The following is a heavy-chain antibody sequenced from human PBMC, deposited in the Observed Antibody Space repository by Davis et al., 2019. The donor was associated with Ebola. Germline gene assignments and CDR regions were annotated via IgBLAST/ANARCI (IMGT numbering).Heavy chain of an antibody. D-gene: IGHD3-16*01. J-gene: IGHJ3*02. CDR3: AGNYAKSAFDM. CDR1: RFTFSNYD. Sequence: GESLKISCAASRFTFSNYDMHWVRQAPGKGLEWVAVISYDRSHTFYADSVKDRFTVSRDDSKNTLYLQMNSLRVEDTALYYCAGNYAKSAFDMWGPGTMVTVSS. V-gene: IGHV3-30*03. CDR2: ISYDRSHT.